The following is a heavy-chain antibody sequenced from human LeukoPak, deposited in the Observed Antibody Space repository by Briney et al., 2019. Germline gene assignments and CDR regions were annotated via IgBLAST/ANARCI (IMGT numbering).Heavy chain of an antibody. CDR1: GYTLSSYA. V-gene: IGHV3-21*01. D-gene: IGHD3-22*01. J-gene: IGHJ4*02. CDR3: ARDPGNDSSGYDSSAPFDC. Sequence: GGSLRLSCAASGYTLSSYATSWVRHAPGKGLERVSSIIRSSSVIYYAEAVKGRFTTSRDNAKNSLYLQMNSMRAEDTAVYDCARDPGNDSSGYDSSAPFDCWGKGTLVTVSS. CDR2: IIRSSSVI.